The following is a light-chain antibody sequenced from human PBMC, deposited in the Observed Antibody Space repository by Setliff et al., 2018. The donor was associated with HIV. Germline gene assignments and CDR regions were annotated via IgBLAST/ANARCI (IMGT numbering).Light chain of an antibody. V-gene: IGLV2-14*01. CDR3: SSFTTTTTLG. J-gene: IGLJ1*01. CDR1: SSDVGSYNY. Sequence: QSALTQPASVSGSPGQSITISCTGTSSDVGSYNYVSWYQQHPGKAPKLMISEVSNRPSGVSNRFSGSKSDNTASLTISGLQAEDEADYFCSSFTTTTTLGFGTGTKVT. CDR2: EVS.